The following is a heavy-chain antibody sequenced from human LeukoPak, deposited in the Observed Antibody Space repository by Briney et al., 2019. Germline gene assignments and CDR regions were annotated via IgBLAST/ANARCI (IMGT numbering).Heavy chain of an antibody. CDR2: INAGNGNT. CDR3: ARLGYSSGWLDY. V-gene: IGHV1-3*01. CDR1: GYTFTSYA. Sequence: GASVTVSFTASGYTFTSYAMHWVRQAPGQRLEWMGWINAGNGNTKYSQKFQGRVTITRDTSASTAYMELSSLRSEDTAVYYCARLGYSSGWLDYWGQGTLVTVSS. D-gene: IGHD6-19*01. J-gene: IGHJ4*02.